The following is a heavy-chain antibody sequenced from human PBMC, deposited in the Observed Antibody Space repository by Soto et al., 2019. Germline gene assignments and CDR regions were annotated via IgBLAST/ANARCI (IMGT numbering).Heavy chain of an antibody. CDR3: GRNTSHCPTGFAP. D-gene: IGHD2-21*01. CDR1: GYTFTSYA. CDR2: INAGNGHT. J-gene: IGHJ5*02. Sequence: ASVKVSCKASGYTFTSYAIHWVRQAPGQRLEWMGWINAGNGHTKYSQKFQGRVTITRDSSASTAYMDLRGLRSDETAVFYCGRNTSHCPTGFAPWGRGPPVPVSS. V-gene: IGHV1-3*01.